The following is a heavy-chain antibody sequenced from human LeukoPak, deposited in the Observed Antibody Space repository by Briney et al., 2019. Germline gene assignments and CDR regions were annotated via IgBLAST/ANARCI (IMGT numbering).Heavy chain of an antibody. V-gene: IGHV1-8*02. D-gene: IGHD6-6*01. Sequence: RASVKVSCKASGYTFTIYDINWVRQATGQGLEWMGWMNPNSGNTGYAQKFQGRVTMTRNTSISTAYMELSSLRSEDTAVYYCARGLVSSSYRYMDVWGKGTTVTVSS. CDR1: GYTFTIYD. CDR2: MNPNSGNT. J-gene: IGHJ6*03. CDR3: ARGLVSSSYRYMDV.